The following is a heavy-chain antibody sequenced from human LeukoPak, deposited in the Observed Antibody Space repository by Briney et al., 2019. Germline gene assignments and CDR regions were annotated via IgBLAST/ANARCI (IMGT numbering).Heavy chain of an antibody. Sequence: GSLRLSCVVSGFTFTSYAMHWVRQAPGKGLEWVAVISYDGSNKYYADSVKGRFTISRDNSKNTLYLQMNSLRAEDTAVYYCARDSGSLANAFDIWGQGTMVTVSS. D-gene: IGHD1-26*01. J-gene: IGHJ3*02. CDR1: GFTFTSYA. CDR3: ARDSGSLANAFDI. CDR2: ISYDGSNK. V-gene: IGHV3-30-3*01.